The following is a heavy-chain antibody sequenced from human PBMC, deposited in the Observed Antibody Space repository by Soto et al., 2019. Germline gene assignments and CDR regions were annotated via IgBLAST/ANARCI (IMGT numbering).Heavy chain of an antibody. V-gene: IGHV4-59*01. Sequence: SETLSLTCTVSGGSISSYYWSWIRQPPGKGLEWIGYIYYSGSTNYNPSLKSRVTISVDTSKNQFSLKLSSVTAADTAVYYCARARPLYGDSDAFDIRGQGTMVTVSS. J-gene: IGHJ3*02. CDR3: ARARPLYGDSDAFDI. CDR2: IYYSGST. D-gene: IGHD4-17*01. CDR1: GGSISSYY.